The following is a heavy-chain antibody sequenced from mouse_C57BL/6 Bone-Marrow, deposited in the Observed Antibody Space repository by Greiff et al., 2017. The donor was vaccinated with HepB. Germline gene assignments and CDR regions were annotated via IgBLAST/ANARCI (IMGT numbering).Heavy chain of an antibody. V-gene: IGHV5-12*01. Sequence: EVQGVESGGGLVQPGGSLKLSCAASGFTFSDYYMYWVRQTPEKRLEWVAYISNGGGSTYYPDTVKGRFTIHRDNAKNTLYLQMSRLKSEDTAMYYCARHGGGPFAYWGQGTLVTVSA. CDR3: ARHGGGPFAY. CDR1: GFTFSDYY. J-gene: IGHJ3*01. CDR2: ISNGGGST.